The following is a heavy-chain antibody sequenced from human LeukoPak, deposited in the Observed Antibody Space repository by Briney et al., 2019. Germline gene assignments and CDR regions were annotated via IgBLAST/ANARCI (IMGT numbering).Heavy chain of an antibody. CDR2: IGSDGSTI. Sequence: GGSLRLSCAASGFTFSSYSMNWVRQAPGKGLEWVSYIGSDGSTIFYADSVKGRFTISRDNAKNSLYLQMNSLRAEDTAVYYCAREGLMVRGVYFDYWGQGTLVTVSS. D-gene: IGHD3-10*01. J-gene: IGHJ4*02. CDR1: GFTFSSYS. V-gene: IGHV3-48*01. CDR3: AREGLMVRGVYFDY.